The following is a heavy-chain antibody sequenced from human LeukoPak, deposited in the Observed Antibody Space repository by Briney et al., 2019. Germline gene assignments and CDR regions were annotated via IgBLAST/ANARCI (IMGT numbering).Heavy chain of an antibody. J-gene: IGHJ5*02. CDR2: INPNSGGT. Sequence: ASVKVSCKASGYTFTGCYMHWVRQAPGQGLVWMGWINPNSGGTNYAQKFQGWVTMTRDTSISTAYMELSRLRSDDTAVYYCARDSGGDQLPFFWFDPWGQGTLVTVSS. CDR1: GYTFTGCY. D-gene: IGHD2-2*01. V-gene: IGHV1-2*04. CDR3: ARDSGGDQLPFFWFDP.